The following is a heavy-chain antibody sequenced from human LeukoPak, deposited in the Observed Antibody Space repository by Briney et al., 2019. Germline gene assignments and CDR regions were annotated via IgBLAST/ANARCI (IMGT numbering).Heavy chain of an antibody. CDR1: GFTFSAYG. CDR2: IRYDGKIK. CDR3: ARNRAAAGDWLDP. Sequence: GGSLRIACAASGFTFSAYGVHWVRQAPGKGPEWVAFIRYDGKIKKYAESVKGRFTISRDNSKNTLYLQMNSPTSEDTSLYYCARNRAAAGDWLDPWGQGTLVIVSS. V-gene: IGHV3-30*02. D-gene: IGHD6-13*01. J-gene: IGHJ5*02.